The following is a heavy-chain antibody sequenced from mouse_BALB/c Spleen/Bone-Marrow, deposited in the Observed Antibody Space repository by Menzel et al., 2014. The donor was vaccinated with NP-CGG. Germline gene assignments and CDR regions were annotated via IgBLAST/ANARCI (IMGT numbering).Heavy chain of an antibody. D-gene: IGHD1-2*01. CDR1: GNTFTGYD. V-gene: IGHV1S56*01. Sequence: QVQLKHSGVELVKPGASVKLSCKASGNTFTGYDINWVRQRPEQGLEWIGWIFPGDSTTKYNEKFKGKATLSTDKSSSTVHMQLSRLTSEDSAVYFCVRSRLRDWYFDVWGAGTTVTISS. J-gene: IGHJ1*01. CDR2: IFPGDSTT. CDR3: VRSRLRDWYFDV.